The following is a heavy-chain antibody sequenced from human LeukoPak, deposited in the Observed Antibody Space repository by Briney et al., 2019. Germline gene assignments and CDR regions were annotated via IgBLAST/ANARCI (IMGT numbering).Heavy chain of an antibody. CDR1: GYTFTSYG. CDR3: ARDGAAAGGGYYYYMDV. D-gene: IGHD6-25*01. J-gene: IGHJ6*03. Sequence: ASVKVSCKASGYTFTSYGISWVRQAPGQGLEWMGWMNPNSGNTGYAQKFQGRVTMTRDTSISTAYMELSRLRSDDTAVYYCARDGAAAGGGYYYYMDVWGKGTTVTISS. CDR2: MNPNSGNT. V-gene: IGHV1-8*02.